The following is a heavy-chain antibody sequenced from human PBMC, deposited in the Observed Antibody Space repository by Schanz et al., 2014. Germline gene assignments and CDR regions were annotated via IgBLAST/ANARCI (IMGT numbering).Heavy chain of an antibody. J-gene: IGHJ5*02. CDR1: GFTFSTSA. V-gene: IGHV3-23*01. CDR3: ARGRVLES. D-gene: IGHD1-1*01. CDR2: ISGGGGTT. Sequence: EVQLLESGGGLVQPGGSLRLSCAASGFTFSTSAMSWVRQVPGKGLEWVSAISGGGGTTYYTDSVKGRFTISRDNAKNSLFLQMNSLRPEDTAVYYCARGRVLESWGQGTLXTVSS.